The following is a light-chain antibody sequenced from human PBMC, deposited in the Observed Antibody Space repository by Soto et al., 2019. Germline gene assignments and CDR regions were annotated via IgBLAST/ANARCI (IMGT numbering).Light chain of an antibody. CDR2: EVV. CDR1: KNDIGVYDF. CDR3: KSYAGSNTYV. V-gene: IGLV2-8*01. Sequence: QSVLTQPPSATGSPAQSVTISCTRTKNDIGVYDFVSWYQHHPGKAPRLIIYEVVQRPSGVPDRFSGSKSGNTASLTVSGLQAADEADYFCKSYAGSNTYVFGSGTKV. J-gene: IGLJ1*01.